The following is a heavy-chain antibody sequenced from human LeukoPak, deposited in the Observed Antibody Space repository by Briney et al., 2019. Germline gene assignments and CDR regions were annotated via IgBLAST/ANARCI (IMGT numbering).Heavy chain of an antibody. CDR1: GGSISGYY. CDR3: ARFSGSYYQYYFDY. Sequence: PSEALSLTCTVSGGSISGYYWSWIRQPPGKGLEWIGYIYYSGSTNYNPSLKSRVTISVDTSKNQFSLKLSSVTAADTAVYYCARFSGSYYQYYFDYWGQGTLVTVSS. CDR2: IYYSGST. J-gene: IGHJ4*02. D-gene: IGHD1-26*01. V-gene: IGHV4-59*08.